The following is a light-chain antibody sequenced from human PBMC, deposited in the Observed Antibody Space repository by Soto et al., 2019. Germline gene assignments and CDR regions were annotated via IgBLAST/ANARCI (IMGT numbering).Light chain of an antibody. CDR2: EVN. V-gene: IGLV2-14*01. J-gene: IGLJ2*01. CDR3: SSYTSSNSVV. CDR1: SSDVGGYNY. Sequence: QSALTQPASVSGSPGQSITISCTGTSSDVGGYNYVSWYQQYPGKAPKLMIYEVNNRPSGVSNRFSGSKSGNTASLTISGLQAEDEADYYCSSYTSSNSVVFGGGTQLTVL.